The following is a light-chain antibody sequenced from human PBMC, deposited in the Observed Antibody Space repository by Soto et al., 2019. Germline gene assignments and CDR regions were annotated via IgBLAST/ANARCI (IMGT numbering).Light chain of an antibody. CDR1: SIDVGGYTY. J-gene: IGLJ1*01. Sequence: QSALTQPASVSGSPGQSITISSTGTSIDVGGYTYVSWYQHPPGKAPKLMIYEASNRPSGVSNRFSGSKSGNTSFLTISGLQAEDEADYYCSSYTSSSTLVFGTGTKLTVL. CDR3: SSYTSSSTLV. CDR2: EAS. V-gene: IGLV2-14*01.